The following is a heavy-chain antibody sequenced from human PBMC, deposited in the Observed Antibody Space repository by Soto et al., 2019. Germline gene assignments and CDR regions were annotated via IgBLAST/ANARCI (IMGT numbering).Heavy chain of an antibody. CDR3: ARDLSWGSNWYYYMDV. Sequence: EVQLVESGGGLVQPGGSLRLSCATSGFILSDCAMNWVRQAPGKGLERVSYISSSSSVIDYADSVKGRFTVSRENARNSLYLQMNSLRAEDTAVYYCARDLSWGSNWYYYMDVWGTGTTVTVSS. V-gene: IGHV3-48*01. CDR1: GFILSDCA. D-gene: IGHD7-27*01. CDR2: ISSSSSVI. J-gene: IGHJ6*03.